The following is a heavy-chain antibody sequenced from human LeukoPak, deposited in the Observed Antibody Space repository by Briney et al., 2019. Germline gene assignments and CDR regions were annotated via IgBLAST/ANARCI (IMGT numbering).Heavy chain of an antibody. CDR3: AKDGGLWVSAHWGDS. CDR1: GFTFSSYT. CDR2: ITTSDGNT. D-gene: IGHD7-27*01. J-gene: IGHJ4*02. Sequence: GGSLRLSCAASGFTFSSYTMSWVRQAPGKGLEWVSTITTSDGNTYYADSVKGRFTVSRDNSKNTLFLQMYSLRAEDTAVYYCAKDGGLWVSAHWGDSWGRGTLVTVSS. V-gene: IGHV3-23*01.